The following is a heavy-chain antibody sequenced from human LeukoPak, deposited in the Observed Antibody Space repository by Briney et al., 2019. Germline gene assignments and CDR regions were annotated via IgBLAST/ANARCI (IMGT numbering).Heavy chain of an antibody. CDR3: ARSSITMVRGVIKSTTSWYHYYNMDV. Sequence: GGSLRLSCAASGFTFSSYSMSWVRQAPGKGLEWVANVKQDGSEKNYVGSVKGRFTIARDNAKNSLYLQMNSLRAEDTAVYYCARSSITMVRGVIKSTTSWYHYYNMDVWGKGTTVTVSS. D-gene: IGHD3-10*01. J-gene: IGHJ6*03. CDR2: VKQDGSEK. V-gene: IGHV3-7*01. CDR1: GFTFSSYS.